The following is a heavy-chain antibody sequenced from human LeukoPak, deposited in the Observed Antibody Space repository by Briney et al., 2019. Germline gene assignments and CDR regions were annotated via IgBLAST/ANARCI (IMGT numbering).Heavy chain of an antibody. CDR3: ARDGDLYYFDY. D-gene: IGHD4-17*01. Sequence: GGSLRLSCAASGFTFDDYAMNWVRQAPGKGLEWVSSISSSSSYIYYADSVKGRFTISRDNAKSSLYLQMNSLRAEDTAVYYCARDGDLYYFDYWGQGTLVTVSS. J-gene: IGHJ4*02. CDR2: ISSSSSYI. V-gene: IGHV3-21*01. CDR1: GFTFDDYA.